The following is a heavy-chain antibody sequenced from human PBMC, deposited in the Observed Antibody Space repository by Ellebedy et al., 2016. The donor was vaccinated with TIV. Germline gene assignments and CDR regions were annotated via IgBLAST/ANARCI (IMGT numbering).Heavy chain of an antibody. CDR2: IYYSGST. Sequence: SETLSLXXAVYGGSFRGYSWTWIRQPPEKGLEWIGSIYYSGSTYYNPSLKSRVTISVDTSKNQFSLRLSSVTAADTAVYYCARVRSYYGSGRSYYFDSWGQGTLVTVSS. V-gene: IGHV4-34*01. J-gene: IGHJ4*02. CDR3: ARVRSYYGSGRSYYFDS. CDR1: GGSFRGYS. D-gene: IGHD3-10*01.